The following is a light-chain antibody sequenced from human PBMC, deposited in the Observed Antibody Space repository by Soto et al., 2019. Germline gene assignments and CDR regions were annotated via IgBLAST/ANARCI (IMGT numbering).Light chain of an antibody. V-gene: IGLV2-14*01. Sequence: QSALTQPASVSGSPGQSITISCTGTSSDAGGYNYVSWYQQHPGKAPKLMIYEVSNRPSGVSNRFSGSKSGNTASPTISGLQAEDEADYYCSSYTSSSTEVFGTGTKLTVL. CDR3: SSYTSSSTEV. CDR1: SSDAGGYNY. J-gene: IGLJ1*01. CDR2: EVS.